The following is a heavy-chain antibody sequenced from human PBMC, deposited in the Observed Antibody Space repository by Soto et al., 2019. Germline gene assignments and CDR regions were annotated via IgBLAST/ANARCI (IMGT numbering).Heavy chain of an antibody. D-gene: IGHD3-9*01. CDR1: GFTFGDYA. J-gene: IGHJ4*02. Sequence: GGSLRLSCTASGFTFGDYAMSWFRQAPGKGLEWVGFIRSKAYGGTTEYAASVKGRFTISRDDSKSIAYLQMNSLKTEDTAVYYCTRVRGLRYFDWLHGGYFDHWGQGTLVTVSS. CDR2: IRSKAYGGTT. V-gene: IGHV3-49*03. CDR3: TRVRGLRYFDWLHGGYFDH.